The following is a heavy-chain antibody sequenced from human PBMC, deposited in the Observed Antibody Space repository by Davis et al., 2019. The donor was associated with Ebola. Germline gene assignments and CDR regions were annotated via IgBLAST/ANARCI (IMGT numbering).Heavy chain of an antibody. D-gene: IGHD1-26*01. Sequence: MPSETLSLTCPVASGSVNSNVYSWNWIRQSPAKGLEWIGFIYNRGTTNYNPSLNSRVTIAKDTSRNQFSLELRSVTAADTAVYYCAALFSGSYLAYVDVWGKGTTVTVS. CDR1: SGSVNSNVYS. CDR2: IYNRGTT. V-gene: IGHV4-61*08. CDR3: AALFSGSYLAYVDV. J-gene: IGHJ6*03.